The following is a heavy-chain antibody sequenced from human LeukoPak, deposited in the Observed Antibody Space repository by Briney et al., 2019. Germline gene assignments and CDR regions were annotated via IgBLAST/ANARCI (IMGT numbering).Heavy chain of an antibody. CDR2: ISAYNGNT. V-gene: IGHV1-18*01. CDR1: GYTFTSYG. Sequence: ASVKVSCKASGYTFTSYGISWVRQAPGQGLEWMGWISAYNGNTNYAQKLQGRVTMTTDTSTSTAYMELRSLRSDDTAVYYCARETNVVRYFDWLSPLDPWGQGTLVTVSS. CDR3: ARETNVVRYFDWLSPLDP. J-gene: IGHJ5*02. D-gene: IGHD3-9*01.